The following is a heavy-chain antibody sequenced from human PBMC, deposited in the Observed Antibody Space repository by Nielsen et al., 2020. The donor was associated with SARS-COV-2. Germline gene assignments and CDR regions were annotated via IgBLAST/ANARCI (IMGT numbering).Heavy chain of an antibody. V-gene: IGHV1-46*02. Sequence: ASVKVSCKASGYTFNKDFVHWVRQAPGQGLEWTGRINPSDGRTTSAEKFQGRVTITRDTSSSTVYMELSSLRSDDTAAYYCATSWYHYPTSGWTPHVVHWGQGTLVTVSS. CDR2: INPSDGRT. D-gene: IGHD3-10*01. J-gene: IGHJ4*02. CDR1: GYTFNKDF. CDR3: ATSWYHYPTSGWTPHVVH.